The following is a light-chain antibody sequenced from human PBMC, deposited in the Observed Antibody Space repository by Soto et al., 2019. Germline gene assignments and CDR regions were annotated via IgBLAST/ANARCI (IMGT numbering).Light chain of an antibody. CDR1: QSLLDSNGDNC. Sequence: DIVMTQSPLSLPVTPGEPASISCRSSQSLLDSNGDNCLEWYLQKPGQSLQLLIYLGSNRASGVPDRFSGSGSGTDFTLKISRVEAEDVGVYYCMQSLQTPLTFGQGTTVEIQ. V-gene: IGKV2-28*01. CDR3: MQSLQTPLT. J-gene: IGKJ1*01. CDR2: LGS.